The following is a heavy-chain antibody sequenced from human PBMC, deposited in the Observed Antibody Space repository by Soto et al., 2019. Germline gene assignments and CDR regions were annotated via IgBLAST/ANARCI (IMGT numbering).Heavy chain of an antibody. J-gene: IGHJ3*02. CDR3: ASHHPEYSSGWLDAFDI. CDR2: IDPSDSYT. CDR1: GYSFTSYW. V-gene: IGHV5-10-1*01. Sequence: GESLKISCKGSGYSFTSYWISWVRQMPGKGLEWIVRIDPSDSYTNYSPSFQGHVTISADKSISTAYLQWSSLKASDTAMYYCASHHPEYSSGWLDAFDIWGQGTMVTVS. D-gene: IGHD6-19*01.